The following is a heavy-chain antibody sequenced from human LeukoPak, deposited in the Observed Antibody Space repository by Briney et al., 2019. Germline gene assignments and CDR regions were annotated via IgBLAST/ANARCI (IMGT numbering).Heavy chain of an antibody. J-gene: IGHJ4*02. V-gene: IGHV3-9*01. CDR2: ISWNSGSI. CDR3: AKDSLGYGLPAPLDY. D-gene: IGHD5-18*01. CDR1: GFTFDDYA. Sequence: QAGGSLRLSCAASGFTFDDYAMHWVRQAPGKGLEWVSGISWNSGSIGYADSVKGRFTISRDNAKNSLYLQMNSLRAEDTALYYCAKDSLGYGLPAPLDYWGQGTLVTVSS.